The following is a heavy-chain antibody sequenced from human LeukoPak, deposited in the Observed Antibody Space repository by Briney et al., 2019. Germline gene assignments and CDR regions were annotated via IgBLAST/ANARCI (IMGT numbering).Heavy chain of an antibody. V-gene: IGHV1-2*02. D-gene: IGHD3-22*01. CDR1: GYTFTGYY. CDR2: INPNSGGT. Sequence: ASVKVSCKASGYTFTGYYMHWVRQAPGQGLEWMGWINPNSGGTNYAQKFQGRATMTRDTSISTAYMELSRLRSDDTAVYYCARSGYWDWYFDPWGRGTLVTVSS. CDR3: ARSGYWDWYFDP. J-gene: IGHJ2*01.